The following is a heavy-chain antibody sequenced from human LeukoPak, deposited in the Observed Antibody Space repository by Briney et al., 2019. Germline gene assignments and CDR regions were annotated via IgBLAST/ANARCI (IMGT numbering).Heavy chain of an antibody. Sequence: SETLSLTCTVSGGSISTSAYYWGWIRQPPGKGLEWMGTIFYSGSTYYNPSLKSRVTISVDTSKNQFSLKLNSVTAADTAVYYCARQYSGRYYGIYYWGQGTLVTVSS. CDR3: ARQYSGRYYGIYY. J-gene: IGHJ4*02. CDR1: GGSISTSAYY. CDR2: IFYSGST. D-gene: IGHD1-26*01. V-gene: IGHV4-39*01.